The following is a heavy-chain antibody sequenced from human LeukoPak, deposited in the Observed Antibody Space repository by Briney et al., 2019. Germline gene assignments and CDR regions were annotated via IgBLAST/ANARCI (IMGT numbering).Heavy chain of an antibody. D-gene: IGHD5-18*01. V-gene: IGHV4-34*01. CDR2: INHSGST. Sequence: SETLSLTCAVYGGSLSGYYWSWIRQPPGKGLEWIGEINHSGSTYCNPSLKSRVTISVDTSKNQFSLKLSSVTAADTAVYYCARQGSLRGYSHGYAYWGQGTLVTVSS. CDR3: ARQGSLRGYSHGYAY. J-gene: IGHJ4*02. CDR1: GGSLSGYY.